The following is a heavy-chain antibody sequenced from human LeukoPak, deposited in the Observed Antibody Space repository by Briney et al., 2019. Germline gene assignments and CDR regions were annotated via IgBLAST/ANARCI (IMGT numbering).Heavy chain of an antibody. D-gene: IGHD3-22*01. J-gene: IGHJ4*02. CDR1: GDSVDIDSW. V-gene: IGHV4-4*02. CDR3: VGNGHYCLEH. CDR2: IRQTGTI. Sequence: SETLSLTCDVSGDSVDIDSWWSWVRQSPGKGLEWIAEIRQTGTINYNPSLQSRVTISLDRSKEQVSLRLNSLTAADTAVYYCVGNGHYCLEHWGQGTPVTVSS.